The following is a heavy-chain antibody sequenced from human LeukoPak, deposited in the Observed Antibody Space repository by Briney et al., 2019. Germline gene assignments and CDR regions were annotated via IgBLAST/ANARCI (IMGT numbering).Heavy chain of an antibody. CDR1: GGTFSSYA. Sequence: SVKVSCKASGGTFSSYAIIWVRRAPGQGLECMGGIIPIFGTANYAQKFQGRVTITADKSTSTAYMELSSLRSEDTAVYYCARGGVVPAAMIFSAFDYWGQGTLVTVSS. CDR2: IIPIFGTA. CDR3: ARGGVVPAAMIFSAFDY. J-gene: IGHJ4*02. D-gene: IGHD2-2*01. V-gene: IGHV1-69*06.